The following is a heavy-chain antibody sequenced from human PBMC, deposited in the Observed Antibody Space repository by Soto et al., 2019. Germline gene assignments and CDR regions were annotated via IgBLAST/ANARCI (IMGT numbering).Heavy chain of an antibody. CDR1: GGTFSSYT. CDR2: IIPILGIA. V-gene: IGHV1-69*02. Sequence: QVQLVQSGAEVKKPGSSVKVSCKASGGTFSSYTISWVRQAPGQGLEWMGRIIPILGIANYAQKCQGRVTITEVKSTSTACMELSSLGSEDTGVYYCARASPGGHDGTDGEDYWGQGTLVTVSS. CDR3: ARASPGGHDGTDGEDY. J-gene: IGHJ4*02. D-gene: IGHD1-1*01.